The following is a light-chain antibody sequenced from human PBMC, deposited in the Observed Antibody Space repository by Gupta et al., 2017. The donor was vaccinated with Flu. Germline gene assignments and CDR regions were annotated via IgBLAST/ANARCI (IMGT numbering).Light chain of an antibody. CDR2: DAS. CDR1: QSVSSY. V-gene: IGKV3-11*01. CDR3: QQRSNWPPEVT. J-gene: IGKJ3*01. Sequence: EIVLTQSPATLSLSPGERATLSCRASQSVSSYLAWYQQKPGQAPRLLIYDASNRATGIPARFSGSGSGTDFTRTISSLEPEDFAVYYCQQRSNWPPEVTFGPGTXVDIK.